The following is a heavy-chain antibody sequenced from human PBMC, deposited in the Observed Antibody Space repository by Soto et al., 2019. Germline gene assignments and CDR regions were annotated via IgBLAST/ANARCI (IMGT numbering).Heavy chain of an antibody. CDR1: GFTFSSYA. V-gene: IGHV3-23*01. Sequence: EVQLLESGGGLVQPGGSLRLSCAASGFTFSSYAMSWVRQAPGKGLEWVSAISGSGGSTYYADSVKGRFTISRDNSKNPLYLQMNSLRAEDTAVYYCAKPPYYYGSGHYDYYFDYWVQGTLVTVSS. D-gene: IGHD3-10*01. CDR3: AKPPYYYGSGHYDYYFDY. CDR2: ISGSGGST. J-gene: IGHJ4*02.